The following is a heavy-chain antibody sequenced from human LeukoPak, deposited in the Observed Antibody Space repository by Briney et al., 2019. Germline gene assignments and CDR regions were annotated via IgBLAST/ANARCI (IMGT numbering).Heavy chain of an antibody. V-gene: IGHV3-48*03. Sequence: GGSLRLSCAGAGFTFSRYEMNWVRQAPGKGLEWVSYISRSGDTIYFADSVKGRFTISRDNAKNSLYLQTRSLRAEDTAVYYGARDYASDYWGQGTLVTVSS. CDR1: GFTFSRYE. J-gene: IGHJ4*02. CDR3: ARDYASDY. CDR2: ISRSGDTI. D-gene: IGHD3-10*01.